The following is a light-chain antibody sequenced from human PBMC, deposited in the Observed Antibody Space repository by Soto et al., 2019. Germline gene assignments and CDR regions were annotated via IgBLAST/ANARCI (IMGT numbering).Light chain of an antibody. J-gene: IGKJ1*01. CDR1: QSVSSY. V-gene: IGKV3-20*01. CDR2: GAS. CDR3: QQYGSSGT. Sequence: VFTQSTATLSFSPCAIATRPCRASQSVSSYLAWYQQKPGQAPRLLIYGASNRATGIPDRFSGSGSGTDFTLTISRLEPEDFAVYYCQQYGSSGTFGQGTKVDIK.